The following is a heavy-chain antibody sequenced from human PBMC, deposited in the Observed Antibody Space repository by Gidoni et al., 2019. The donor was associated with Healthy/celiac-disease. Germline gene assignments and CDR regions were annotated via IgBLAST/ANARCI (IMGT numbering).Heavy chain of an antibody. Sequence: QVQLVQSGAEVTKPGSSVKVSCKASGGTFSSYAISWVRQAPGQGLEWMGGIIPIFGTANYAQKFQGRVTITADESTSTAYMELSSLRSEDTAVYYCARGRIAAAGNIRPFDYWGQGTLVTVSS. CDR3: ARGRIAAAGNIRPFDY. CDR1: GGTFSSYA. CDR2: IIPIFGTA. D-gene: IGHD6-13*01. V-gene: IGHV1-69*01. J-gene: IGHJ4*02.